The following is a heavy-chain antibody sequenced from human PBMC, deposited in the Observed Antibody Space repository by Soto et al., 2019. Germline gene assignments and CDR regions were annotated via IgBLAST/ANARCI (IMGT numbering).Heavy chain of an antibody. CDR3: AMVFIWFGDSSDY. D-gene: IGHD3-10*01. V-gene: IGHV4-34*01. CDR1: GGSFSGYY. J-gene: IGHJ4*02. CDR2: INHSGST. Sequence: PSETLSLTCAVDGGSFSGYYWNWVRQPPGKGLEWIGEINHSGSTNYNPSLKSRVTISIETSKNQFPLNLRSVAAADTSVYYCAMVFIWFGDSSDYWGQGTLVTGSS.